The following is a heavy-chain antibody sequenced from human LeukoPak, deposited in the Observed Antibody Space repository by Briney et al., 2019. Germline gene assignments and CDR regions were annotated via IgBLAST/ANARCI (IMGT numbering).Heavy chain of an antibody. CDR1: GVTFSSYG. V-gene: IGHV3-33*06. CDR3: AKGVTLWDLWQPLCD. J-gene: IGHJ4*02. Sequence: GGSLRLSCAASGVTFSSYGMHWVRQAPGKGLEWVAVIWYDGSNKYYADSVKGRFTVSRDNSKNTLYLQMNSLRAEDTAVYYCAKGVTLWDLWQPLCDWGQGTLVTVSS. CDR2: IWYDGSNK. D-gene: IGHD3-3*01.